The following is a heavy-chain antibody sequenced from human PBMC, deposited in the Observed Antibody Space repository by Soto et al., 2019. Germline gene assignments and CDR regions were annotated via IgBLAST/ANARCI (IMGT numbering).Heavy chain of an antibody. J-gene: IGHJ5*02. CDR1: GFSFSSYY. V-gene: IGHV3-21*01. CDR3: ARGYTRYCSGGTCYWFDP. D-gene: IGHD2-15*01. CDR2: ISSSASHI. Sequence: EVQLVESGGGLVKPGGSLRLSCAASGFSFSSYYMNWVRQAPGKGLEWVSSISSSASHIDYAESVKGRFTLSRDNAKKSLYLPMNSLRAEDTAVYYCARGYTRYCSGGTCYWFDPWGQGTLVTVSS.